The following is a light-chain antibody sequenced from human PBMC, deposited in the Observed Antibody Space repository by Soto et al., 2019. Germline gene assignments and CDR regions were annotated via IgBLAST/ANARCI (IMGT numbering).Light chain of an antibody. Sequence: QSALTQPASVSGSPGQSITISCTGTSSDVGSYNLVSWYQQHPGKAPKLMIYEGSKRPSGVSNRFSGSKSGNTASLTISGLQVEDEADYYCCSYAGSSTLVFGGGTKVTVL. CDR3: CSYAGSSTLV. V-gene: IGLV2-23*01. CDR1: SSDVGSYNL. J-gene: IGLJ2*01. CDR2: EGS.